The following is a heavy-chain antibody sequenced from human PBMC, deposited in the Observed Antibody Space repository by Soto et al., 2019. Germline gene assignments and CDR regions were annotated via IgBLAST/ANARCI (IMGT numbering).Heavy chain of an antibody. CDR3: AREDDGGDRDYYGLDV. V-gene: IGHV4-30-4*01. CDR2: IHYSGSI. D-gene: IGHD2-21*02. CDR1: GGSISSDHYH. J-gene: IGHJ6*02. Sequence: QVQLQESGPGLVRPSQTLSLTCTVSGGSISSDHYHWTWIRQPPGKGLEWIGYIHYSGSIYYNPSHQSRVTMSVDPSKNLSALKLSSVTAADTAVYFCAREDDGGDRDYYGLDVWCQGTTVTVSS.